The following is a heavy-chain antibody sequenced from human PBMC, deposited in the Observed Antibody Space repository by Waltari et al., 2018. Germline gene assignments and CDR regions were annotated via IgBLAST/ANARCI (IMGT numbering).Heavy chain of an antibody. Sequence: QGQLQESGPGLVKPSETLSLTCTVSGGSISSYYWSWIRQPPGKGLEWIGYIYYSGSTNYNPSLQSRVPISVDTSQNQFSLKRSSVTAADTAVYYCARRGGIAVAGSDAFDIWGQGTMVTVSS. CDR1: GGSISSYY. J-gene: IGHJ3*02. CDR3: ARRGGIAVAGSDAFDI. D-gene: IGHD6-19*01. V-gene: IGHV4-59*08. CDR2: IYYSGST.